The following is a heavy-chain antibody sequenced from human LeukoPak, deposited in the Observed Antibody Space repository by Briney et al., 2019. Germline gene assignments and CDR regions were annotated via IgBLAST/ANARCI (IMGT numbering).Heavy chain of an antibody. CDR1: GYTLTELS. CDR2: FDPEDGET. CDR3: ATSRGYSYGPPMVFDY. V-gene: IGHV1-24*01. J-gene: IGHJ4*02. D-gene: IGHD5-18*01. Sequence: ASVKVSCKVSGYTLTELSMHWVRQAPGKGLEWMGGFDPEDGETIYAQKFQGRVTMTEDTSTDTAYMELSSLRSEDTAVYYCATSRGYSYGPPMVFDYWGQGTLVTVSS.